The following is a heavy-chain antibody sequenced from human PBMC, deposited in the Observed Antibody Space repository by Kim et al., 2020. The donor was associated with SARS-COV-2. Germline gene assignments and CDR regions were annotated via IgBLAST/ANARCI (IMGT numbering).Heavy chain of an antibody. CDR3: VKEKDSGGTARMDV. CDR1: EFSVSSYW. V-gene: IGHV3-7*03. CDR2: IKQDGNEK. D-gene: IGHD6-19*01. J-gene: IGHJ6*02. Sequence: GGSLRLSCAASEFSVSSYWMTWVRQAPGKGLEWVATIKQDGNEKDYVDSVRGRFTVSRDNAANSVYLQMNSLRVEDTAVYYCVKEKDSGGTARMDVWGQGTTVTVSS.